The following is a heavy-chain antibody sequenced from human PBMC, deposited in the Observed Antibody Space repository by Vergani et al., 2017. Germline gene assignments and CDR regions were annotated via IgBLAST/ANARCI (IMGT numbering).Heavy chain of an antibody. Sequence: QVQLVQSGAEVKKPGSSVKVSCKASGGTFSSYAISWVRQAPGQGLEWMGGIIPIFGTANYAQKCQGRVPITADESTSTADMELSSLRSEDTAVYYCAAGIWSGYWAYYVYYWGQGTRVTVSS. J-gene: IGHJ4*02. CDR1: GGTFSSYA. V-gene: IGHV1-69*01. CDR2: IIPIFGTA. CDR3: AAGIWSGYWAYYVYY. D-gene: IGHD3-3*01.